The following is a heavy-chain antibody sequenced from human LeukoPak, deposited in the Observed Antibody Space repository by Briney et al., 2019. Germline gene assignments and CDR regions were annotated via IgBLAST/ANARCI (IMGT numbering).Heavy chain of an antibody. CDR1: GGSISSSSYY. D-gene: IGHD6-13*01. CDR3: ARQRIAAAEDY. CDR2: IYYSGST. J-gene: IGHJ4*02. Sequence: SETLSLTCTVSGGSISSSSYYWGWISQPPGKGLEWIGSIYYSGSTYYNPSLKSRVTISVDTSKNQFSLKLSSVTAADTAVYYCARQRIAAAEDYWGQGTLVTVSS. V-gene: IGHV4-39*01.